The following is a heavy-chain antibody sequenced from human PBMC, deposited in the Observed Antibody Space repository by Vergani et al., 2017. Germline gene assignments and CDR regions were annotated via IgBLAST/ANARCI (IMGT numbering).Heavy chain of an antibody. CDR2: ISYDGSNK. CDR3: ARDSNSGRGGGNIPKF. Sequence: QVQLVESGGGVVQPGRSLRLSCAASGFTFSSYAMHWVRQAPGKGREWVAVISYDGSNKYYADSVKGRFTISRDNSKNTLYLQMNSLRAEDTAVYYCARDSNSGRGGGNIPKFWGQGTLVTVSS. J-gene: IGHJ4*02. V-gene: IGHV3-30*01. CDR1: GFTFSSYA. D-gene: IGHD2-2*02.